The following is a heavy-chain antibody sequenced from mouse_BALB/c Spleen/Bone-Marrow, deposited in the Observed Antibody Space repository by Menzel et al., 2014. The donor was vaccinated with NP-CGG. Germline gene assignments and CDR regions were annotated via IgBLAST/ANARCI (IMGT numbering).Heavy chain of an antibody. D-gene: IGHD2-4*01. CDR2: INPSSDYT. CDR3: ARRGVYDYPWFVY. V-gene: IGHV1-4*01. Sequence: QVQLQQPGAELARPGASVKMSCRASGYTFTTYTVHWVKQRPGQGLEWLGYINPSSDYTNYNQKFKDKATLTADKSSSTAYMQLSSLTSEDSAVYYCARRGVYDYPWFVYWGQGTLVTVSA. J-gene: IGHJ3*01. CDR1: GYTFTTYT.